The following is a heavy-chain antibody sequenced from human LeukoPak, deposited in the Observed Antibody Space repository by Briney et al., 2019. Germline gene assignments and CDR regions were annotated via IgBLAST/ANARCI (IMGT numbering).Heavy chain of an antibody. CDR3: AKDTSSSAEGAFDI. Sequence: GRSLRLSCAASAFTFDDYAMHWVRQAPGKGLEWVSGISRNSGAIGYADSVKGRFTISRDNAKNSLYLQMNSLRAEDTALYYCAKDTSSSAEGAFDIWGQGTMVTVSS. V-gene: IGHV3-9*01. D-gene: IGHD6-6*01. CDR2: ISRNSGAI. J-gene: IGHJ3*02. CDR1: AFTFDDYA.